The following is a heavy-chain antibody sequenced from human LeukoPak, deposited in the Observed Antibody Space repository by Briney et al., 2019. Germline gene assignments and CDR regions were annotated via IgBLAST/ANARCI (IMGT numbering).Heavy chain of an antibody. CDR2: ISSSSSYI. CDR1: GFTFSSYS. D-gene: IGHD1-26*01. J-gene: IGHJ6*02. CDR3: ARGEARGFYYGMDV. Sequence: PGGSLRLSCAASGFTFSSYSMNWVRQAPGKGLEWVSSISSSSSYIYYADSVKGRFTISRDNAKNSLYLQMNSLRAEDTAVYYCARGEARGFYYGMDVWGQGTTVTVSS. V-gene: IGHV3-21*01.